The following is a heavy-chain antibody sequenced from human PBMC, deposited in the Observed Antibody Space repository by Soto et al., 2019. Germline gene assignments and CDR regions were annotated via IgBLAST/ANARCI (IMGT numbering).Heavy chain of an antibody. J-gene: IGHJ4*02. CDR1: GYTFTGYY. CDR2: INPTSGVT. V-gene: IGHV1-2*02. D-gene: IGHD1-7*01. Sequence: ASVKVSCKASGYTFTGYYIHWLRQAPGQGPEWMGWINPTSGVTKYAHKFQGRVTLTRDTSISTAYMDLSSLRSDDTVAYYCARGVGPGTSFVYWGQGTLVTVSS. CDR3: ARGVGPGTSFVY.